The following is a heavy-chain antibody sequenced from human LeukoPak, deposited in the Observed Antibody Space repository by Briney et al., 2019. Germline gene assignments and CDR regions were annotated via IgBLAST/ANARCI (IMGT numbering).Heavy chain of an antibody. V-gene: IGHV3-30*02. Sequence: PGGSLRLSCAASGFTFSSYGMHWVRQAPGKGLEWVAFIRYDGSNKYYADSVKGRFTISRDNSKNTLYLQVNSLRAEDTAVYYCAKGNGFDYWGQGTLVTVSS. CDR2: IRYDGSNK. CDR1: GFTFSSYG. CDR3: AKGNGFDY. D-gene: IGHD4-11*01. J-gene: IGHJ4*02.